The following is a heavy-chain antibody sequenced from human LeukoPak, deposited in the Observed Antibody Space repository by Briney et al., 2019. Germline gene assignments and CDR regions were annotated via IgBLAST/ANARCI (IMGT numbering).Heavy chain of an antibody. CDR2: ISSSSGYI. CDR1: GLTVSGNY. CDR3: ARDSGTSYSSGWYDY. J-gene: IGHJ4*02. D-gene: IGHD6-19*01. V-gene: IGHV3-21*01. Sequence: GGSLRLSCAASGLTVSGNYMSWVRQAPGKGLEWVSSISSSSGYIYYADSVKGRFTISRDNAKNSLYLQMNSLRAEDTAVYYCARDSGTSYSSGWYDYWGQGTLVTVSS.